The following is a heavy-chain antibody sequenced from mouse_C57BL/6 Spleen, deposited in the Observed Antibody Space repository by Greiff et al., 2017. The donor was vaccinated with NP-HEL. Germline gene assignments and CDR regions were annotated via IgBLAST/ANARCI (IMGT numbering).Heavy chain of an antibody. CDR2: INPSSGYT. Sequence: VQLQQSGAELARPGASVKMSCKASGYTFTSYTMHWVKQRPGQGLEWIGYINPSSGYTKYNQKFKDKATLTADKSSSTAYMQLSSLTSEDSAVYYCARREGLYDGPYYFVYWGQGTTLTVSS. V-gene: IGHV1-4*01. J-gene: IGHJ2*01. D-gene: IGHD2-3*01. CDR1: GYTFTSYT. CDR3: ARREGLYDGPYYFVY.